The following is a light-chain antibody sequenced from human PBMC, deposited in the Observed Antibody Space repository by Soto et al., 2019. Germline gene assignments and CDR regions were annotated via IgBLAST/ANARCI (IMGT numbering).Light chain of an antibody. J-gene: IGLJ1*01. V-gene: IGLV2-23*01. CDR1: SSDVGSYNL. CDR3: CSYAGSSTFYV. CDR2: EGS. Sequence: QSALTQPASVSVSPGQSITISCTGTSSDVGSYNLVSWYQQHPGKAPKVMIYEGSKRPSGVSNRFSGSKSGNTASLTISGLQAEDEADYYCCSYAGSSTFYVFGAGTKVTVL.